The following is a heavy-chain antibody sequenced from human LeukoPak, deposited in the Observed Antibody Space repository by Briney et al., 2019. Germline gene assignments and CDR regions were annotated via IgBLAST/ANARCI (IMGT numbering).Heavy chain of an antibody. CDR1: GFTFSSYA. J-gene: IGHJ3*02. V-gene: IGHV3-23*01. CDR3: AKAPSSSGYRAFDI. Sequence: GGSLRLSCAASGFTFSSYAMNWVRQAPGKGLEWVSTISGSGANTYNADSVKGRFTISRDNSKNTLYLQMNSLKAEDTAVYYCAKAPSSSGYRAFDIWGQGTMVTVSS. D-gene: IGHD3-22*01. CDR2: ISGSGANT.